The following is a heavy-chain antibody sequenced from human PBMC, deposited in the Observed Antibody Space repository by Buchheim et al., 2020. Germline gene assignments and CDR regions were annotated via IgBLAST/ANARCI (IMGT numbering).Heavy chain of an antibody. D-gene: IGHD6-19*01. CDR3: ARSRGGLRSGYSSGWYDY. CDR1: GYTFTSYY. Sequence: QVQLVQSGAEVKKPGASVKVSCKASGYTFTSYYMHWVRQAPGQGLEWMGIINHSGGSTSYAQKFQGRVTMTRDTSTSTVYMELSSLRSEDTAVYYCARSRGGLRSGYSSGWYDYWGQGTL. V-gene: IGHV1-46*01. J-gene: IGHJ4*02. CDR2: INHSGGST.